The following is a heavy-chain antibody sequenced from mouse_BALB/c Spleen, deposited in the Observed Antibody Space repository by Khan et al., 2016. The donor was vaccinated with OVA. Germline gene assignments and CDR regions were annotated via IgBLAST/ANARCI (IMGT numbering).Heavy chain of an antibody. CDR3: AKHGSSSDWLDY. V-gene: IGHV1-7*01. J-gene: IGHJ3*01. Sequence: QVRLQQSGAELTKPGASVKMSCKASGYTFTSYWMHWVKQRPGQGLEWIGYINPSTGYTEYNQKFKDKATLTADKSSSTAYMQLSSLTSEDSAVYYCAKHGSSSDWLDYWGQGTLVTVSA. CDR1: GYTFTSYW. CDR2: INPSTGYT. D-gene: IGHD1-1*01.